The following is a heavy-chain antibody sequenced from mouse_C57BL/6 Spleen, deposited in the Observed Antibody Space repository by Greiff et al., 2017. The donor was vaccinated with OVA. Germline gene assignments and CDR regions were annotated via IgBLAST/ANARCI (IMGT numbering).Heavy chain of an antibody. D-gene: IGHD1-1*01. Sequence: QVQLKQPGAELVRPGSSVKLSCKASGYTFTSYWMHWVKQRPIQGLEWIGNIDPSDSETHYNQKFKDKATLTVDKSSSTAYMQLSSLTSEDSAVYYCARDLYGSSYGYAMDYWGQGTSVTVSS. CDR2: IDPSDSET. V-gene: IGHV1-52*01. J-gene: IGHJ4*01. CDR3: ARDLYGSSYGYAMDY. CDR1: GYTFTSYW.